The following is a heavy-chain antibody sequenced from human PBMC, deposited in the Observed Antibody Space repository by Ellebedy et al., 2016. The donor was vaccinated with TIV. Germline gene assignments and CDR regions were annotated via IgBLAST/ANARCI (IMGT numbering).Heavy chain of an antibody. Sequence: MPSETLSLTCALSGGSISSGGYSWSWIRQPPGKGLEWIGYIYHSGSTYYNPSLKSRVTISVDRSKNQFSLKLSSVTAADTAVYYCARAPLDSSGYSDAFDIWGQGTMVTVSS. D-gene: IGHD3-22*01. CDR1: GGSISSGGYS. J-gene: IGHJ3*02. CDR2: IYHSGST. V-gene: IGHV4-30-2*01. CDR3: ARAPLDSSGYSDAFDI.